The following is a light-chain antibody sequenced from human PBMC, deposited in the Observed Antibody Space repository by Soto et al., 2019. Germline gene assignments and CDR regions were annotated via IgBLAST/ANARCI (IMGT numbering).Light chain of an antibody. CDR2: DAS. V-gene: IGKV3-11*01. Sequence: EIVLTQSPATLSLSPGERATLSCRASQSVSSYLAGYQQKPGQAPRLLIYDASNRATGIPARFSGSGSGTDFTLTSSSLEPEDFAVYYCQQRSNWLSITFGQGTRLEIK. CDR1: QSVSSY. J-gene: IGKJ5*01. CDR3: QQRSNWLSIT.